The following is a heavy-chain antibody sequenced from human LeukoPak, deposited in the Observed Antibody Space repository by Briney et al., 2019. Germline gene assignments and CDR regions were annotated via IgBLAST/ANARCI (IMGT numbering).Heavy chain of an antibody. D-gene: IGHD6-19*01. CDR3: ARAESSGWYHEFDY. CDR1: GLPFSSYS. Sequence: GGPLRLSFAASGLPFSSYSMNWVRPAPGTGLGWVSSISSSSSYIYYSESVKGRFTISRDNPKNSLYLQMNSPRAEDTAVYYCARAESSGWYHEFDYWGQGTLVTVSS. J-gene: IGHJ4*02. V-gene: IGHV3-21*01. CDR2: ISSSSSYI.